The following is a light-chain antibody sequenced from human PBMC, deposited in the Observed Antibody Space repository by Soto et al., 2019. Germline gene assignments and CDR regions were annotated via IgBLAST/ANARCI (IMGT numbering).Light chain of an antibody. CDR1: QSVSSSY. CDR3: QQYGSSPRT. J-gene: IGKJ1*01. V-gene: IGKV3-20*01. Sequence: ENVLTQSPGTLSLSPGERATLSCRASQSVSSSYLAWYQQKPGEAPRLLIYGASSRATGIPDRFSGSGSGTDFTLTISRLEPKDFAVYYCQQYGSSPRTFGQGTKVEI. CDR2: GAS.